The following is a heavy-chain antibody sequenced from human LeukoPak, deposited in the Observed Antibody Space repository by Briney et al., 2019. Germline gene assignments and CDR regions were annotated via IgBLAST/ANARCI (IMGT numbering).Heavy chain of an antibody. CDR3: ARRYCSGASCYSASDY. CDR2: VYYSGST. V-gene: IGHV4-59*01. Sequence: SETLSLTCTVSGGSISSYYWSWIRQPPGKGLEWIAYVYYSGSTNYNPSLKSRGTILVDTSKNQFSLKLSSVTAADTAVYYCARRYCSGASCYSASDYWGQGTLVTVSS. J-gene: IGHJ4*02. CDR1: GGSISSYY. D-gene: IGHD2-15*01.